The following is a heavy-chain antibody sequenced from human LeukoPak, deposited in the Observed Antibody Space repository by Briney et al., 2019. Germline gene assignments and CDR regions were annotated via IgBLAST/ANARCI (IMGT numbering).Heavy chain of an antibody. CDR1: GFTFSSYA. V-gene: IGHV3-23*01. D-gene: IGHD3-3*01. Sequence: PGGSLRLSCAASGFTFSSYAMNWVRQAPGKGLEWVSAISGSGGSAYYADSVKGRFTISRDNSKNTLYLQMNSLRAEDTAVYYCAKVREDAFWSAYNDYWGQGTLVTVSS. J-gene: IGHJ4*02. CDR2: ISGSGGSA. CDR3: AKVREDAFWSAYNDY.